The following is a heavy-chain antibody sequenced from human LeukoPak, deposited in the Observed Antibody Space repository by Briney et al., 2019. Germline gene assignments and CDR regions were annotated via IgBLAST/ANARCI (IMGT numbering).Heavy chain of an antibody. J-gene: IGHJ3*02. CDR2: IRSKANSYAT. CDR3: TRPKDAFDI. V-gene: IGHV3-73*01. Sequence: GGSLRLSCAASGFTFSGSAMHWVRQASGKGLEWVGRIRSKANSYATAYAASVKGTFTISRDDSKNPAYLQMNSLKTEDTAVYYCTRPKDAFDIWGQGTMVTVSS. CDR1: GFTFSGSA.